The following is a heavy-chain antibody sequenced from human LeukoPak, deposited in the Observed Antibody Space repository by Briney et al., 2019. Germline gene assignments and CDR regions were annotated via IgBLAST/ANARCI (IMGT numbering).Heavy chain of an antibody. Sequence: SGXSLRLSCAASGFTLSSYWMSWVRQAPGKGLEWVANIKYDGSGKYYADSVKGRFTISRDDAKNSLYLEMNRLRVEDTAVYYCARDLFSGSYQEDFWGQGTLVTVSS. CDR1: GFTLSSYW. J-gene: IGHJ4*02. CDR2: IKYDGSGK. D-gene: IGHD1-26*01. V-gene: IGHV3-7*01. CDR3: ARDLFSGSYQEDF.